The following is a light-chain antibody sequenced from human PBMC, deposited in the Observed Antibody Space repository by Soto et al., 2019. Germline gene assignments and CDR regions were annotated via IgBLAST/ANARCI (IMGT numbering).Light chain of an antibody. CDR2: QVT. J-gene: IGLJ1*01. V-gene: IGLV2-14*01. Sequence: QSDLDKPASVSGSLGQSITISCNGTTRDIAGYNYISWYQQLPGKAPKLMIYQVTIRPSGISNRFSGSKSGNTASLTISGLQAEDEADYYCTSFSSSTSLYVFGTGT. CDR1: TRDIAGYNY. CDR3: TSFSSSTSLYV.